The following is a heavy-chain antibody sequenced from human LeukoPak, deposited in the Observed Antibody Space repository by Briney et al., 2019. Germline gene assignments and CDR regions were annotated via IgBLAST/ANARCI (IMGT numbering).Heavy chain of an antibody. CDR2: ISSSGSTI. Sequence: TGGSLRLSCAASGFTFSSYEMNWVRQAPGKGLEWVSYISSSGSTIYYADSVKGRFTISRDNSKNTLYLQMNSLRAEDTAVYYCARDGADIVVVPAAMPAYWFDPWGQGTLVTVSS. CDR3: ARDGADIVVVPAAMPAYWFDP. D-gene: IGHD2-2*01. CDR1: GFTFSSYE. J-gene: IGHJ5*02. V-gene: IGHV3-48*03.